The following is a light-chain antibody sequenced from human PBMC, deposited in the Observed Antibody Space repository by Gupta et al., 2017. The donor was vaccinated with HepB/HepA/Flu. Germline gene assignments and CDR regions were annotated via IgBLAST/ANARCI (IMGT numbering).Light chain of an antibody. V-gene: IGKV1-6*01. CDR2: AAS. CDR1: QSIGRN. Sequence: AIQMTQSPPSLSASVGDRVTITCRASQSIGRNLAWYQQKPGQAPNLLIYAASTLHNGVPSRFSGSGSGTDFTLTISGLQPEDYASYYCLQYYKLPRSFGRGTKLEIK. CDR3: LQYYKLPRS. J-gene: IGKJ2*03.